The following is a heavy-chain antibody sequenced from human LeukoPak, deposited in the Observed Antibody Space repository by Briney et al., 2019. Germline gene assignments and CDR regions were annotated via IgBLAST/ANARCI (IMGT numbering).Heavy chain of an antibody. CDR2: MNPNSGNT. D-gene: IGHD6-13*01. J-gene: IGHJ3*02. Sequence: ASVKVSCKASGYTFTSYDINWVRQATGQGLEWMGWMNPNSGNTGYAQKFQGRVTITRNTSISTAYMELSSLRSEDTAVYYCARVGRSSPDAFDIWGQGTMVTVSS. CDR1: GYTFTSYD. CDR3: ARVGRSSPDAFDI. V-gene: IGHV1-8*03.